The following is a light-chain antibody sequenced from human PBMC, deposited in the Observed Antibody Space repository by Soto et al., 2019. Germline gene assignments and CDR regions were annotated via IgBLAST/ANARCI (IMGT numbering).Light chain of an antibody. CDR1: QSVSSN. CDR2: GAS. J-gene: IGKJ1*01. Sequence: EIVMTQSPATLSVSPGERATLSCRASQSVSSNLAWYQQKPGQAPRLLIYGASTRATGIPARFSGSGSGTEFTLTISSLQSEDFAVYYCQQYNNWTSWTFGQGTKADIK. CDR3: QQYNNWTSWT. V-gene: IGKV3-15*01.